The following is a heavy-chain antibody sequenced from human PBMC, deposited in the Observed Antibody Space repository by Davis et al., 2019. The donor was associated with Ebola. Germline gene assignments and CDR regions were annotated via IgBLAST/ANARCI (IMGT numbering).Heavy chain of an antibody. CDR2: IYRDGSEK. J-gene: IGHJ4*02. Sequence: GESLKISCAASGFVFSSYVMSWVRRAPGKGLEWVANIYRDGSEKYYVDSVKGRFTISRDNAKNSLYLQMNSLRAEDTAVYYCARDGPPLRLFDYWGQGTLVTVSS. D-gene: IGHD3-3*01. CDR1: GFVFSSYV. CDR3: ARDGPPLRLFDY. V-gene: IGHV3-7*01.